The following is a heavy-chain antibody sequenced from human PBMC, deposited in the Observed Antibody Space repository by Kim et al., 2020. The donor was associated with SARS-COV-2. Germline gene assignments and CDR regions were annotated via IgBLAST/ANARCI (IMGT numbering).Heavy chain of an antibody. CDR3: ATPPTARPGYYYYMDV. J-gene: IGHJ6*03. CDR1: GFTFSSYA. V-gene: IGHV3-23*01. CDR2: ISGSGGST. Sequence: GGSLRLSCAASGFTFSSYAMSWVRQAPGKGLEWVSAISGSGGSTYYADSVKGRFTISRDNSKNTLYLQMNSLRAEDTAVYYCATPPTARPGYYYYMDVWGKGTTVTVSS. D-gene: IGHD6-6*01.